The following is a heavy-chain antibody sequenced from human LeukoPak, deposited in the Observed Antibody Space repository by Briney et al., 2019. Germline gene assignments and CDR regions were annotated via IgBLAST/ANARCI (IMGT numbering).Heavy chain of an antibody. Sequence: GSLRLSCAASGFTFSSYSMNWVRQAPGKGLEWIGEINHSGSTNYNPSLKSRVTISVDTSKNQFSLKLSSVTAADTAVYYCARGRPYYDSSGYLSYYSDYWGQGTLVTVSS. CDR2: INHSGST. CDR3: ARGRPYYDSSGYLSYYSDY. V-gene: IGHV4-34*01. CDR1: GFTFSSYS. D-gene: IGHD3-22*01. J-gene: IGHJ4*02.